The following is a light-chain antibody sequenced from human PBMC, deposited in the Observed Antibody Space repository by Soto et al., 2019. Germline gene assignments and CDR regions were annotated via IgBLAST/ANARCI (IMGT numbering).Light chain of an antibody. V-gene: IGKV3-20*01. CDR3: QQYGTSPRK. CDR2: VAS. J-gene: IGKJ1*01. CDR1: QSVTNSF. Sequence: VLTQSPVILSLSPGERATLSCMSRQSVTNSFLAWYQPKPGQAPRLLIYVASSRATGIPDRFSGSGSGTDFSLSINRLAPADFGVYCCQQYGTSPRKFGRGNKVEIK.